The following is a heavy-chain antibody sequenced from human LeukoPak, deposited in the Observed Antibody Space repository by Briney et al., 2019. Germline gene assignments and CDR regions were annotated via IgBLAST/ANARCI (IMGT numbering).Heavy chain of an antibody. V-gene: IGHV4-34*01. Sequence: SETLSLTCTVSGGSINGYYWTWIRQPPGKGLEWIGEINHSGSTNYNPSLKSRVTISVDTSKNQFSLKLSSVTAADTAVYYCARDLRDFWSGYPFDYWGQGTLVTVSS. CDR3: ARDLRDFWSGYPFDY. CDR1: GGSINGYY. D-gene: IGHD3-3*01. J-gene: IGHJ4*02. CDR2: INHSGST.